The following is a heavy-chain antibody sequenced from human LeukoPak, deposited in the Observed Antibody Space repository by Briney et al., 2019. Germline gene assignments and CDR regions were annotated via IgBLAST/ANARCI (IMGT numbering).Heavy chain of an antibody. CDR1: GGSLNGHY. CDR3: AKNGQSGFSFDP. Sequence: PSETLSLTCAVYGGSLNGHYWSWIRQSPGKGLEWIGEGSDIGGTKFNPFLKSRVSISADTSKNQFSLKLTSMTAADTAVYYCAKNGQSGFSFDPWGQGTLVTVSS. D-gene: IGHD3-3*01. J-gene: IGHJ5*02. V-gene: IGHV4-34*01. CDR2: GSDIGGT.